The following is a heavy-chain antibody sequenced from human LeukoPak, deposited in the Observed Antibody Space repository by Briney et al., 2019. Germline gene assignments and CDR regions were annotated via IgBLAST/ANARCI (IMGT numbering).Heavy chain of an antibody. CDR3: ARALTTLTYEGY. CDR1: GFTFSTHT. V-gene: IGHV3-21*01. D-gene: IGHD1-1*01. CDR2: ISGSNSYI. J-gene: IGHJ4*02. Sequence: GGSLRLSCAGAGFTFSTHTINWVRQAPGKGLEWVSSISGSNSYIFYADSVKGRFTVSRDNAKDSLYLQMNSLRAEDTAVYYCARALTTLTYEGYWGQGTLVTVSS.